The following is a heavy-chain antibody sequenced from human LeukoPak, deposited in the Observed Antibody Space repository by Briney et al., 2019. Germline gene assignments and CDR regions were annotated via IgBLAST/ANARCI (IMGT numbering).Heavy chain of an antibody. J-gene: IGHJ4*02. D-gene: IGHD5-18*01. CDR3: ARGQKYRSGYTVTELGSGYFDS. CDR1: GGSFSGYY. CDR2: INHSGST. Sequence: SETLSLTCAVYGGSFSGYYWSWIRQPPGKGLEWIGEINHSGSTNYNPSLKSRVTISVDTSKNQFSLKLSSVTAADTAVYYCARGQKYRSGYTVTELGSGYFDSWGQGTLVTVSS. V-gene: IGHV4-34*01.